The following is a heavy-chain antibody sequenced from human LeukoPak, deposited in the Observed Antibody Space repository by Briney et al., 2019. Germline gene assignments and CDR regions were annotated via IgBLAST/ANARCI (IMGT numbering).Heavy chain of an antibody. CDR1: GFTFSSYA. Sequence: GGSLRLSCAASGFTFSSYAMSWVRQAPGKGLEWASAISGSGGSTYYADSVKGRFTISRDNSKNTLYLQMNSLRAEDTAVHYCAKDLFDIVVVPAAPHFDYWGQGTLVTVSS. V-gene: IGHV3-23*01. CDR3: AKDLFDIVVVPAAPHFDY. D-gene: IGHD2-2*01. J-gene: IGHJ4*02. CDR2: ISGSGGST.